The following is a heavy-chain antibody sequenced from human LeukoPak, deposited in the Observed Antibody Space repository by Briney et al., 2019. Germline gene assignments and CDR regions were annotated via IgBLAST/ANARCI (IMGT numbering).Heavy chain of an antibody. CDR2: IYYSGST. J-gene: IGHJ2*01. Sequence: SSETLSLTCTVSGGSISSYYWSWIRQPPGKGLEWIGYIYYSGSTNYNPSLKSRVTISVDTSKNQFSLKLSSVTAADTAVYYCATLRGERSPAVAGTGDWYFDLWGRGTLVTVSS. V-gene: IGHV4-59*08. D-gene: IGHD6-19*01. CDR3: ATLRGERSPAVAGTGDWYFDL. CDR1: GGSISSYY.